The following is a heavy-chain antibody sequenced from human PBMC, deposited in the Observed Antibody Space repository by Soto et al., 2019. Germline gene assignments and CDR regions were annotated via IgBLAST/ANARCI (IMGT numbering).Heavy chain of an antibody. CDR1: GGSMSNGYYY. J-gene: IGHJ4*02. Sequence: SETLSLTCTVSGGSMSNGYYYWSWVRQNPGKGLEWIGHIYHSGRTYYNPSLKSRVGILVDTSKNQFSLNLNSVTAADTAVYYCARWVEVSLDYFDSWGQGTPVTVSS. V-gene: IGHV4-31*03. CDR3: ARWVEVSLDYFDS. D-gene: IGHD1-20*01. CDR2: IYHSGRT.